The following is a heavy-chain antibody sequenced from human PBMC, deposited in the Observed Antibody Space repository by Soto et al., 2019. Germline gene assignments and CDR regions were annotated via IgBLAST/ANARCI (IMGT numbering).Heavy chain of an antibody. J-gene: IGHJ6*02. CDR3: ARDYYDTSGYYYYGMDV. V-gene: IGHV2-70*01. D-gene: IGHD3-22*01. CDR2: IDWDDDK. CDR1: GFSLSTSGMC. Sequence: SGPTLVNPTHTLTLTCTFSGFSLSTSGMCVSWIRQPPGKALEWLALIDWDDDKYYSTSLKTRLTISKDTSKNQVVLTMTNMDPVDTATYYCARDYYDTSGYYYYGMDVWGQGTTVTVSS.